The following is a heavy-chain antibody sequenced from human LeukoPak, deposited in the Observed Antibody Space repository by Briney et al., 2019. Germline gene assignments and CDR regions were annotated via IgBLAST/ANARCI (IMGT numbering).Heavy chain of an antibody. CDR1: GYTFTSYD. CDR2: INPNSGGT. Sequence: ASVKVSCKASGYTFTSYDINWVRQATGQGLEWMGRINPNSGGTNYAQKFQGRVTMTRDTSISTAYMELSRLRSDDTAVYYCARVHGSGSYPRAFDYWGQGTLVTVSS. J-gene: IGHJ4*02. V-gene: IGHV1-2*06. D-gene: IGHD3-10*01. CDR3: ARVHGSGSYPRAFDY.